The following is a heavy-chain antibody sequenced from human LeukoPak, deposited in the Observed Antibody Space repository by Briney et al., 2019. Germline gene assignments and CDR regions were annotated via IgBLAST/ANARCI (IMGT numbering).Heavy chain of an antibody. Sequence: GGSLRLSCAASGFTFSGYWMSWVRQAPGKGLEWVANIKQDGSDEKYVDSVKGRFTVSKDNAKNSLYLQMDSLRAEDTAVYYCARVVATSNSDFWGQGTLVTVSS. CDR2: IKQDGSDE. CDR1: GFTFSGYW. V-gene: IGHV3-7*04. D-gene: IGHD5-12*01. CDR3: ARVVATSNSDF. J-gene: IGHJ4*02.